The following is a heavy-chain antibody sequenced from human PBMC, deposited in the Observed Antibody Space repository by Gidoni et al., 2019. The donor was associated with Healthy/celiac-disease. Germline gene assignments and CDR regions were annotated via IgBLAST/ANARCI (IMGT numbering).Heavy chain of an antibody. Sequence: QVQLQQWGAGLLKPSETLSLTCAVYGGSFSGYYWSWIRQPPGKGLEWIGEINHSGSTNYNPSLKSRVTISVDTSKNQFSLKLSSVTAADTAVYYCARGRGVVTPFDYWGQGTLVTVSS. CDR1: GGSFSGYY. D-gene: IGHD2-21*02. V-gene: IGHV4-34*01. J-gene: IGHJ4*02. CDR2: INHSGST. CDR3: ARGRGVVTPFDY.